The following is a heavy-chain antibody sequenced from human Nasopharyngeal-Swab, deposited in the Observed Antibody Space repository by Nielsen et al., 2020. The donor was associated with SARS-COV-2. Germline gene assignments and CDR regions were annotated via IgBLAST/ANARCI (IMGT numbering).Heavy chain of an antibody. CDR2: ISFGGVST. CDR3: AKGRGYSGYGGRFDY. J-gene: IGHJ4*02. V-gene: IGHV3-23*01. D-gene: IGHD5-12*01. CDR1: GFTLSNYA. Sequence: GESLKISCAASGFTLSNYAMNWVRLAPGKGLEWVSGISFGGVSTYYADSVKGRFTISRDNSKNTLFLQMNSLRAEDTAVYYCAKGRGYSGYGGRFDYWGQGTLVTVSS.